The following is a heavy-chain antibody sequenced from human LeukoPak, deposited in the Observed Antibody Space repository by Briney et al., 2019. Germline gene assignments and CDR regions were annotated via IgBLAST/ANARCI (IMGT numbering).Heavy chain of an antibody. Sequence: PGGSLRLSCAASGFIFSDYSMNWVRQAPGKGLEWVASISISTTYIDYADSVKGRFTISRDNAKNSLYLQMNSLRAEDTAVYYCARENPSYYDFWSGYYSHPSTIDAFDIWGQGTMVTVSS. V-gene: IGHV3-21*06. CDR1: GFIFSDYS. CDR3: ARENPSYYDFWSGYYSHPSTIDAFDI. J-gene: IGHJ3*02. D-gene: IGHD3-3*01. CDR2: ISISTTYI.